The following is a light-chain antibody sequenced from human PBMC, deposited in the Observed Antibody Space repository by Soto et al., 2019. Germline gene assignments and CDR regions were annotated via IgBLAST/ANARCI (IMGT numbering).Light chain of an antibody. V-gene: IGKV1-5*02. J-gene: IGKJ5*01. CDR2: DAS. Sequence: IQSPLSLPATPGEPASIFCRSSQSISSYLNWYQQKPGKAPKLLIYDASSLESGVPSRFSGSGSGTEFTLTISSLQPDDFATYYCQQYNSYSITLGQGTRLEIK. CDR3: QQYNSYSIT. CDR1: QSISSY.